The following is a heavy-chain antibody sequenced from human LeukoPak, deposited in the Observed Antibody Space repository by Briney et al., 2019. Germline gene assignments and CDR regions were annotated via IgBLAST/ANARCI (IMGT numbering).Heavy chain of an antibody. CDR3: ARAGTDSSGWLLY. CDR2: IIPILGTA. Sequence: ASVKVSCKASGGTFSSYAISWVRQAPGQGLEWMGGIIPILGTANYAQKFQGRVTITADESTSTAYMELSSLRSEDTAVYYCARAGTDSSGWLLYWGQGTLVTVSS. V-gene: IGHV1-69*13. J-gene: IGHJ4*02. D-gene: IGHD6-19*01. CDR1: GGTFSSYA.